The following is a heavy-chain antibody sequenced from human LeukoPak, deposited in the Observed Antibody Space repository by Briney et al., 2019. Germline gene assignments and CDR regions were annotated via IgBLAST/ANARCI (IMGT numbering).Heavy chain of an antibody. V-gene: IGHV3-21*01. CDR3: ARGYYDSSGYYLRWFDP. J-gene: IGHJ5*02. Sequence: GGSLRLSCAASGFTFSSYSMNWVRQAPGKGLEWVSSISSSSSYIYYADSVKGRFTNSRDNAKNSLYLQMNGLRAEDTAVYYCARGYYDSSGYYLRWFDPWGQGTLVTVSS. CDR1: GFTFSSYS. D-gene: IGHD3-22*01. CDR2: ISSSSSYI.